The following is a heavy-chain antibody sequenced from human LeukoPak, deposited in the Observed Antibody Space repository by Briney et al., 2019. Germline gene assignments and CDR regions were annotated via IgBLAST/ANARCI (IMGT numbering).Heavy chain of an antibody. V-gene: IGHV3-21*01. J-gene: IGHJ5*02. CDR2: ISSSSSYI. CDR3: ARGPVLFANYDFWSGYYGWFDP. CDR1: GFTFDDYG. D-gene: IGHD3-3*01. Sequence: PGGSLRLSCAVSGFTFDDYGMSWVRQAPGKGLEWVSSISSSSSYIYYADSVKGRFTISRDNAKNSLYLQINSLRAEDTAVYYCARGPVLFANYDFWSGYYGWFDPWGQGTLVTVSS.